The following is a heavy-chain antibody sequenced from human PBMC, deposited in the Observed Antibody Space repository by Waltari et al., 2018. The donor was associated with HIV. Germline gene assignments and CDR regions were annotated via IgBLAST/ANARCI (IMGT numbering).Heavy chain of an antibody. CDR2: IYHSGST. CDR1: GGSISSSNYY. D-gene: IGHD6-19*01. J-gene: IGHJ6*02. CDR3: ARQPIPGIAVAGTYYYYGMDV. V-gene: IGHV4-39*01. Sequence: QLQLQESGPGLVKPSETLSLPCSVSGGSISSSNYYWGWIRQPPGEGLEWIGTIYHSGSTYYNPSLKSRVTMSVDTSKNQFSLKLNSVTAADAAVYYCARQPIPGIAVAGTYYYYGMDVWGQGTTVTVS.